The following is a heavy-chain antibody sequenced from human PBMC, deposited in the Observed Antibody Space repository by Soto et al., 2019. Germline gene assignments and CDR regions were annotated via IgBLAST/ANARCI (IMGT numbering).Heavy chain of an antibody. CDR1: GYTFTSYG. V-gene: IGHV1-18*01. CDR3: ARASYHYDTSDYYRY. Sequence: QVRLVQSGAEVKKPGASVKVSCKASGYTFTSYGISWVRQAPGQGLEWMGWISAYNGNTNYAQKLQGRVTMTIDTSTSTAYMELRSLRSDDTAVYYCARASYHYDTSDYYRYWGQGTLVTVSS. CDR2: ISAYNGNT. J-gene: IGHJ4*02. D-gene: IGHD3-22*01.